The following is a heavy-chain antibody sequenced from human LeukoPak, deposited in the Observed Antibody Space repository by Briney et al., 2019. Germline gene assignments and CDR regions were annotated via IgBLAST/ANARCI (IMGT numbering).Heavy chain of an antibody. CDR2: ISGSGGST. D-gene: IGHD2-2*01. CDR3: AKARLDVVVPAARRLAY. J-gene: IGHJ4*02. V-gene: IGHV3-23*01. CDR1: GFTFSSHA. Sequence: GGSLRLSCAASGFTFSSHAMSWVRQAPGKGLEWVSAISGSGGSTYYADSVKGRFTISRDNSKNTLYLQMNSLRAEDTAVYYCAKARLDVVVPAARRLAYWGQGTLVTVSS.